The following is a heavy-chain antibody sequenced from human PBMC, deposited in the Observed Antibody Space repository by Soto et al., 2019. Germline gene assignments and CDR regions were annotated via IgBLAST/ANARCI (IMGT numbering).Heavy chain of an antibody. CDR3: ARTLEYGHMEV. Sequence: PSETLSLTCTVSGGSISSYYWSWIRQPPGKGLEWIGYIYRGGSTKYNPSLKSRLTMSADTSKNQFSLKLTSVTAADTAVYYCARTLEYGHMEVWGNGTSVTVSS. V-gene: IGHV4-59*01. D-gene: IGHD4-17*01. CDR1: GGSISSYY. CDR2: IYRGGST. J-gene: IGHJ6*03.